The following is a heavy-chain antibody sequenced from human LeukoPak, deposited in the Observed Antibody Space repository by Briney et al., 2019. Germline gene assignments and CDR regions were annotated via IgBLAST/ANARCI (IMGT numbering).Heavy chain of an antibody. CDR2: ISYDGSNK. J-gene: IGHJ6*02. D-gene: IGHD6-25*01. CDR1: GFTFSSYG. Sequence: PGGSLRLSCAASGFTFSSYGMHWVRQAPGKGLEWEAVISYDGSNKYYADSVKGRFTISRDNSKNTLYLQMNSLRAEDTAVYYCAKDQDAATSRYTGHYGMDVWGQGTTVTVSS. V-gene: IGHV3-30*18. CDR3: AKDQDAATSRYTGHYGMDV.